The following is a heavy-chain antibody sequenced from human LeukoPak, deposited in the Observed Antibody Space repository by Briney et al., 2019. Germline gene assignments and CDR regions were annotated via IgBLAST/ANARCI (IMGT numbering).Heavy chain of an antibody. CDR1: GYTFNIHY. CDR2: INSNSGAT. J-gene: IGHJ4*02. Sequence: APVKVSCKASGYTFNIHYIHWVRQAPGQGLEWVGWINSNSGATQYAQKLQGRVIMTTDTSITTVYMELSRLTSDDTAVYYCARETTEADDYWGQGTLVTVSS. V-gene: IGHV1-2*02. CDR3: ARETTEADDY. D-gene: IGHD1-1*01.